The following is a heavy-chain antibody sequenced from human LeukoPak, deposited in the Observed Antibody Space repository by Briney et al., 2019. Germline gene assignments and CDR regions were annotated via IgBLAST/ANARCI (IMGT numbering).Heavy chain of an antibody. CDR3: ARTGVGATHYNWFDP. V-gene: IGHV1-2*02. J-gene: IGHJ5*02. CDR1: GNNIIDYY. CDR2: INPKNGGT. D-gene: IGHD1-26*01. Sequence: ASVKVSCKLSGNNIIDYYINWMRQAPGQGLEWMGWINPKNGGTKYAQTFQGRVTMTWDTSISTAYMELSRLTSDDTAVYYCARTGVGATHYNWFDPWGQGTLVTVSS.